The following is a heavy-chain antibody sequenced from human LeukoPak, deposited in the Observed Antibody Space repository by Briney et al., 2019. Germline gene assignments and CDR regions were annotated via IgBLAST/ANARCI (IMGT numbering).Heavy chain of an antibody. J-gene: IGHJ4*02. D-gene: IGHD2-2*01. Sequence: SQTLSLTCAVSGGSISSGGYSWSWIRQPPGKGLEWIGYIYHSGSTYYNPSLKSRVTISVDRSKNQFSLKLSSVTAADTAVYYCARGLLPQYCSSTSCYAAFRYWGQGTLVTVSS. CDR3: ARGLLPQYCSSTSCYAAFRY. CDR1: GGSISSGGYS. V-gene: IGHV4-30-2*01. CDR2: IYHSGST.